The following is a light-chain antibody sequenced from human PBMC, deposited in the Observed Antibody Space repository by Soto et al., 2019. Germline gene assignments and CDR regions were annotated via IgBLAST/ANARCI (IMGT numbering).Light chain of an antibody. CDR3: SSYTSGSTLV. Sequence: QSALTQPASVSVSPGQSITISCTGTSSDVGGFNYVSWYQQHPGKAPKLMIHDVSNRPSGVSNRFSGSKSGNTASLTISGLQAEDEADYYCSSYTSGSTLVFGGGTKLPVL. CDR1: SSDVGGFNY. CDR2: DVS. J-gene: IGLJ2*01. V-gene: IGLV2-14*01.